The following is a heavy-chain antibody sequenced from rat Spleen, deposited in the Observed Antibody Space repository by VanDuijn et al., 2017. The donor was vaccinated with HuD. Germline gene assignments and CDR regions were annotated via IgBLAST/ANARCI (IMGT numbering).Heavy chain of an antibody. CDR2: ISPNGGST. Sequence: EVQLVESGGGLVQPGRSMKLSCAASGFTFSNFGMHWIRQAPTKGLEWVASISPNGGSTYYRDSVKGRFTISRDNAKSTLYLQMDSLRSEDTATYFCARQWDPWGQGVMVTVSS. V-gene: IGHV5-19*01. J-gene: IGHJ2*01. CDR1: GFTFSNFG. D-gene: IGHD1-7*01. CDR3: ARQWDP.